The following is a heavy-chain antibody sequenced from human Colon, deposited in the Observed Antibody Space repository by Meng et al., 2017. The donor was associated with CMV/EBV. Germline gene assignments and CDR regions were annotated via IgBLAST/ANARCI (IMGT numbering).Heavy chain of an antibody. Sequence: GGSLRLSCTASGFPFSDYDMHWVRHATGKGLEWLSSIANGHDTYYADSVKGRFTIFRENAKNSLYLQMNSLTVEDTAVYFCARGRLHGFAAWGQGTLVTVSS. CDR1: GFPFSDYD. V-gene: IGHV3-13*01. D-gene: IGHD3-10*01. J-gene: IGHJ5*02. CDR2: IANGHDT. CDR3: ARGRLHGFAA.